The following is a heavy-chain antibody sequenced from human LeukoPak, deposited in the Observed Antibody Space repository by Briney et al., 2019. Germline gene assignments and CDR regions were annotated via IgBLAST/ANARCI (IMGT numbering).Heavy chain of an antibody. D-gene: IGHD6-13*01. CDR3: ARHKGSDSIAAAGTGKGRYYYYYMDV. V-gene: IGHV4-39*01. CDR2: IYYGGST. J-gene: IGHJ6*03. CDR1: GGSISSSSYY. Sequence: PSETLSLTCTVSGGSISSSSYYWGWIRQPPGKGLEWIGSIYYGGSTYYNPSLKSRVTISVDTSKNQFSLKLSSVTAADTAVYYCARHKGSDSIAAAGTGKGRYYYYYMDVWGKGTTVTVSS.